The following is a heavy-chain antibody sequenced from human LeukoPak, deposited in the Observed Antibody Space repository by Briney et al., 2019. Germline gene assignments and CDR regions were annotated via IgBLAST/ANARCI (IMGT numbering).Heavy chain of an antibody. CDR2: IYYSGST. CDR1: GGSISSSSYY. D-gene: IGHD2-21*02. J-gene: IGHJ4*02. Sequence: PSETLSLTCTVSGGSISSSSYYWGWIRQPPGKGLEWIGSIYYSGSTYYNPSLKSRVTISVDTSKNQFSLKLSSVTAADTAVYYCAGGNCGGDCYSIVSNDYWGQGTLVTVSS. CDR3: AGGNCGGDCYSIVSNDY. V-gene: IGHV4-39*01.